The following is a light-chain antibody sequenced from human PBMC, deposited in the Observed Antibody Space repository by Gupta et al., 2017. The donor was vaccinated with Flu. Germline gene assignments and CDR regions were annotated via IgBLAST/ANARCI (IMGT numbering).Light chain of an antibody. CDR3: MQGTYWPYT. V-gene: IGKV2-30*01. J-gene: IGKJ2*01. CDR2: KVS. Sequence: VVMTQSPLSLPVTLGQPASISCRSSQGLVYIDGNTYLTWFQQRPGQSPRRLIYKVSNRDSGVPDRFSGGGSGTDFTLKISRVEADDVGVYYCMQGTYWPYTFGPGTKLEIK. CDR1: QGLVYIDGNTY.